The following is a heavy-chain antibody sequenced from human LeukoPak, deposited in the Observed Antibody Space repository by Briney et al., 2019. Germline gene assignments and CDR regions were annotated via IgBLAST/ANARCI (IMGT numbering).Heavy chain of an antibody. J-gene: IGHJ4*01. CDR3: ARDLSLEYYDFWSGTQYGNFDY. D-gene: IGHD3-3*01. CDR2: ISSSSSYI. CDR1: GFTFSSYS. Sequence: GGSLRLSCAASGFTFSSYSMNWVRQAPGKGPEWVSSISSSSSYIYYADSVKGRFTISRDNAKNSLYLQMNSLRAEDTAVYYCARDLSLEYYDFWSGTQYGNFDYWGQGTLVTVSS. V-gene: IGHV3-21*01.